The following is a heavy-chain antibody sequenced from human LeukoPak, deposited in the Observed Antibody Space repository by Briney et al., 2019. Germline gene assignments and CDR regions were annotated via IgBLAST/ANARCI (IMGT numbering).Heavy chain of an antibody. CDR2: ISYDGSNK. Sequence: PGGSLRLSCAASGFTFSSYGMHWVRQAPGKGLEWVAVISYDGSNKYYADSVKGRFTISRDNSKNTLYLQMNSLRAEDTAVYYCAKGKRADTAMDTLAFDIWGQGTMVTVSS. CDR3: AKGKRADTAMDTLAFDI. V-gene: IGHV3-30*18. D-gene: IGHD5-18*01. CDR1: GFTFSSYG. J-gene: IGHJ3*02.